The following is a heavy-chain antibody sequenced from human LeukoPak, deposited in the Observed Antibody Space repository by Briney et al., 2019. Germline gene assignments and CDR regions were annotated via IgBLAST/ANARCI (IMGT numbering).Heavy chain of an antibody. CDR1: GGSISSYY. D-gene: IGHD3-3*01. J-gene: IGHJ5*02. CDR2: IFYSGST. V-gene: IGHV4-59*01. Sequence: SETLSLTCTVSGGSISSYYWSWIRQPPGKGLEWSGYIFYSGSTNYNPSLKSRVTISVDTSKNQFSLKLSSVTAADAAVYYCARSGITIFGVVTMNWFVPWGQGTLVTVSS. CDR3: ARSGITIFGVVTMNWFVP.